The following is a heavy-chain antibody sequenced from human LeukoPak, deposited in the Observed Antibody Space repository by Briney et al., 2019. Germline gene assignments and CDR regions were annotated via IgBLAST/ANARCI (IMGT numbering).Heavy chain of an antibody. D-gene: IGHD3-9*01. J-gene: IGHJ4*02. CDR3: VIWGDYDVLTGYYVPDY. Sequence: AGGSLGLSCVASGFTFSNYAMSWVRQAPGKGLEWVSAITGSGTNRYYAESLKGRFTTSRDNSKNTVFLQMNSLRHEDTAIYYCVIWGDYDVLTGYYVPDYWGQGTLVTVAS. CDR2: ITGSGTNR. V-gene: IGHV3-23*01. CDR1: GFTFSNYA.